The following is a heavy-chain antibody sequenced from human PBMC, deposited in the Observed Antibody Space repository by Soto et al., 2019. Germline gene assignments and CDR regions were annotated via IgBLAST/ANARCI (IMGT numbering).Heavy chain of an antibody. Sequence: EVQLLESGGGLVQPGGSLRLSCAASGFTFSSYAMSWVRQAPGQGLEWVSAISGSGGSTYYADSVKGRFTISRDKSKNTLYLQMNSLRAEDTAVYYCAKDPNRDCTFFDFWGQRTLVAVSA. J-gene: IGHJ4*02. CDR3: AKDPNRDCTFFDF. CDR2: ISGSGGST. V-gene: IGHV3-23*01. D-gene: IGHD2-21*02. CDR1: GFTFSSYA.